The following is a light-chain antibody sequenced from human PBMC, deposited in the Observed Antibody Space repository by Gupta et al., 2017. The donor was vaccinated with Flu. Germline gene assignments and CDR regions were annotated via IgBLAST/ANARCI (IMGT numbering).Light chain of an antibody. CDR1: SSDVGGYNF. J-gene: IGLJ1*01. Sequence: SITVSGTGTSSDVGGYNFVSWYQQYPGKAPKLMIYDVTNRPSGVSNRFSGSKSGNTASLTISGLQAEDEADYYCSSYTSSSTRVFGTGTKVTVL. CDR2: DVT. CDR3: SSYTSSSTRV. V-gene: IGLV2-14*04.